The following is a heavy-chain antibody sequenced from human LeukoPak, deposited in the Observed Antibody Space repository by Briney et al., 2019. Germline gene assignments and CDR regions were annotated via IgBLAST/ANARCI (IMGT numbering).Heavy chain of an antibody. CDR3: ARDGYDFWSGSPPRYYYYYMDV. Sequence: TSETLSLTCTVSGGSISSYYWSWIRQPAGKGLEWIGRIYTSGSTNYNPSLKSRVTMSVDTSKNQFSLKLSSVTAADTAVYYCARDGYDFWSGSPPRYYYYYMDVWGKGTTVTVSS. CDR2: IYTSGST. J-gene: IGHJ6*03. CDR1: GGSISSYY. V-gene: IGHV4-4*07. D-gene: IGHD3-3*01.